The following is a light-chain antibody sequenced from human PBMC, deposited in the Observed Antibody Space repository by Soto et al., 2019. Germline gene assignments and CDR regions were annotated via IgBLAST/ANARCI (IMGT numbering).Light chain of an antibody. Sequence: EIVLTQSPATLSLSPGERAALSCRASQSVGSFLAWYQQKPGQAPRLLIYDASNRATDIPARFSGSGSGTDFTLTIRSIETEDFAVYYCQHRSNWPQTFGQGTKVDIK. CDR3: QHRSNWPQT. CDR2: DAS. V-gene: IGKV3-11*01. CDR1: QSVGSF. J-gene: IGKJ1*01.